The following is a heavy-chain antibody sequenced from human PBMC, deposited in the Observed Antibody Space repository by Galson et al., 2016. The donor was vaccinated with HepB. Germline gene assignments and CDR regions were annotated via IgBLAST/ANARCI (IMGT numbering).Heavy chain of an antibody. CDR3: AKAEMTTVTRFEH. Sequence: SLRLSCAASGFTFSDFAIHWVRQAPGKGLEWVAVVSNDEAWRFYADSVKGRFTISRDNSKNTLYLQMNSLRVEDTAIYYCAKAEMTTVTRFEHWGQGTLVTVSP. V-gene: IGHV3-30-3*01. D-gene: IGHD4-17*01. CDR1: GFTFSDFA. J-gene: IGHJ4*02. CDR2: VSNDEAWR.